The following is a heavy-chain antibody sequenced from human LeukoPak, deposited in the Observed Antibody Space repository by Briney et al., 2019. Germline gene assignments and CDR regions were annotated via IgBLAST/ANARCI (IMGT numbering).Heavy chain of an antibody. CDR1: GFTFSNYG. CDR2: IWYDGSNK. CDR3: AKEVMVHPHVFDY. Sequence: GGSLRLSCAASGFTFSNYGMHWVRQAPGKGLEWVALIWYDGSNKYYADSVKGRFTISRDNSKNTLYLQMNSLRAEDTAVYYCAKEVMVHPHVFDYWGQGTLVTVSS. V-gene: IGHV3-30*02. J-gene: IGHJ4*02. D-gene: IGHD2-8*01.